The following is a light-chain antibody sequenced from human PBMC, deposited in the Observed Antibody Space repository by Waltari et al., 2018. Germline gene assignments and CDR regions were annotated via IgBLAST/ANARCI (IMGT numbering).Light chain of an antibody. CDR3: QQRSNWIT. V-gene: IGKV3-11*01. CDR2: DAS. J-gene: IGKJ5*01. Sequence: EIVLTQSPATVSLSPGERAHLSCRPSQSVSSYLAWYQQKPGQAPRLLIYDASNRATGIPARFSGSGSGTDFTLTISSLEPEDFAVYYCQQRSNWITFGQGTRLEIK. CDR1: QSVSSY.